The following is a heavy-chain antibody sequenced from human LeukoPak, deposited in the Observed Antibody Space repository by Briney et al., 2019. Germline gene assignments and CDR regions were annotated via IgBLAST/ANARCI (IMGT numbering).Heavy chain of an antibody. Sequence: GASVKVSCKASGYTFTGYYMHWVRQAPGQGLEWMGWINPNSGGTNYAQNFQERVTITRDMSTSTAYMELSGLNFEDTAVYYCAADSSGNDAFDIWGQGTMVTVSS. CDR1: GYTFTGYY. V-gene: IGHV1-2*02. CDR2: INPNSGGT. CDR3: AADSSGNDAFDI. D-gene: IGHD6-25*01. J-gene: IGHJ3*02.